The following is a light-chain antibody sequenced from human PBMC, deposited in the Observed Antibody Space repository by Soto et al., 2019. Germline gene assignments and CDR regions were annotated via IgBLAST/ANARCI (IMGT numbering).Light chain of an antibody. V-gene: IGLV1-40*01. CDR1: SSNIGAHYD. CDR2: GNS. J-gene: IGLJ1*01. Sequence: QSVLTQPPSVSLAPGQRVTISCTGSSSNIGAHYDVHWYQQLPGTAPKLLIYGNSNRPSGVPDRFSGSKSGTSASLAITGLQAEDEADYYCQSYDNSLSVYVFGTGTKVTVL. CDR3: QSYDNSLSVYV.